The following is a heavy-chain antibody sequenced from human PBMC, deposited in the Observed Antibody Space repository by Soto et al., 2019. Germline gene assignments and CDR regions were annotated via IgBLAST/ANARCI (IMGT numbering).Heavy chain of an antibody. CDR1: DFTFSGYA. CDR3: ATLTLGAVAGFAY. J-gene: IGHJ4*02. V-gene: IGHV3-23*01. Sequence: GGSLRLSGAASDFTFSGYAMSWVGQAPGKGLEWVSAISGSGGSTYYADSVKGRFTISRDNSKNTLYLQMNSLRAEDTAVYYCATLTLGAVAGFAYWGQGTLVTVSS. D-gene: IGHD6-19*01. CDR2: ISGSGGST.